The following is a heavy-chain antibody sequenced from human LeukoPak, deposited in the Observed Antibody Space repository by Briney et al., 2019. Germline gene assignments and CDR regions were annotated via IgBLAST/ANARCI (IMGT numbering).Heavy chain of an antibody. CDR2: IYPGGST. J-gene: IGHJ4*02. Sequence: SETLSLTCTVSGGSISNYYWSWIRQPAGKGLEWIGRIYPGGSTDYNPSLKSRVTMSVDTSKNQFSLKVSSVTAADTAVYYCARGGGLDVNWNELYPYWGQGTLVTVSS. CDR3: ARGGGLDVNWNELYPY. CDR1: GGSISNYY. V-gene: IGHV4-4*07. D-gene: IGHD1-20*01.